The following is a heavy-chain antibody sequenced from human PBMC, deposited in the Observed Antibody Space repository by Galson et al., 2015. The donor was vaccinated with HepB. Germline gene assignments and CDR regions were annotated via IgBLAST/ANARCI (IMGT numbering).Heavy chain of an antibody. D-gene: IGHD3-10*01. J-gene: IGHJ4*02. CDR1: GFTFSSYA. CDR3: AKDVYGRDGSGSPPVDY. CDR2: ISYDGSNK. Sequence: SLRLSCAASGFTFSSYAMHWVRQAPGKGLEWVAVISYDGSNKYYADSVKGRFTISRDNSKNTLYLQMNSLRAEDTAVYYCAKDVYGRDGSGSPPVDYWGQGTLVTVSS. V-gene: IGHV3-30-3*01.